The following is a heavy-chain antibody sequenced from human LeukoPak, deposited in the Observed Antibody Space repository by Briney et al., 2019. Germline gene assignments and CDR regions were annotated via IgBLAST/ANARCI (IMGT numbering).Heavy chain of an antibody. V-gene: IGHV3-23*01. D-gene: IGHD6-13*01. CDR3: AKNFGSWPPFDH. Sequence: PGGSLRLSCAASGFTFTSYAMTWARQAPGRGLEWVSSISGSGDSTYYADSVKGRFTISRDTSDNTVFLQMNSLRADDTAVYYCAKNFGSWPPFDHWGQGTLVTVSS. J-gene: IGHJ4*02. CDR2: ISGSGDST. CDR1: GFTFTSYA.